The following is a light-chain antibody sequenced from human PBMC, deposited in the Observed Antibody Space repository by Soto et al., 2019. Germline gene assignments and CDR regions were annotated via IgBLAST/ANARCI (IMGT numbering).Light chain of an antibody. CDR1: SSDIGTYIY. V-gene: IGLV2-14*01. CDR2: EVG. Sequence: QSALTQPASVSGSPGQSITISCTGTSSDIGTYIYVSWYLQHPGKAPKLLIYEVGNRPSGVSNRFSGSKSGNTASLTISGLQAEDEADYYCSSYTSSSTQVFGGGTKLTVL. CDR3: SSYTSSSTQV. J-gene: IGLJ3*02.